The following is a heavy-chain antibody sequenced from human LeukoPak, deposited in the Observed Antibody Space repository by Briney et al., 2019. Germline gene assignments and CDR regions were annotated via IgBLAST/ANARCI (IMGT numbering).Heavy chain of an antibody. CDR3: VKELSGAFDI. J-gene: IGHJ3*02. CDR2: IGWNSVNI. CDR1: GFTFSNYA. Sequence: GGSLRLSCAGSGFTFSNYAMSWVRQAPGKGLEWVSGIGWNSVNIGYADSVKGRFTISRDNAKNSLYLQMNSLRAEDMALYYCVKELSGAFDIWGQGTMVTVSS. D-gene: IGHD2-15*01. V-gene: IGHV3-9*03.